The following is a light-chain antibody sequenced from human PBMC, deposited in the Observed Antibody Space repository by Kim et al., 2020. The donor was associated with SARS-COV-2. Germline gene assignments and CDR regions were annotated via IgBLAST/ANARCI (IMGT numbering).Light chain of an antibody. CDR3: NSRDSSGNHVV. Sequence: GQTVRTTCQGERLRSDYASWYQQKPGQAPVLVIYGKNNRPSGIPDRFSGSSSGNTASLTITGAQAEDEADYYCNSRDSSGNHVVFGGGTQLTVL. CDR1: RLRSDY. V-gene: IGLV3-19*01. CDR2: GKN. J-gene: IGLJ2*01.